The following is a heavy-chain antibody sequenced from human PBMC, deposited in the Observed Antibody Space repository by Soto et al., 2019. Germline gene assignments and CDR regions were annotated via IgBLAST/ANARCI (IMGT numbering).Heavy chain of an antibody. CDR3: ARAITFGGVIVYFDY. J-gene: IGHJ4*02. CDR1: GYTFTGYY. CDR2: INPNSGGT. D-gene: IGHD3-16*02. Sequence: ASVKVSCKASGYTFTGYYMHWVRQAPGQGLEWMGWINPNSGGTNYAQKFQGRVTMTRDTSISTACMELSRLRSDDTAVYYCARAITFGGVIVYFDYWGQGTLVTVSS. V-gene: IGHV1-2*02.